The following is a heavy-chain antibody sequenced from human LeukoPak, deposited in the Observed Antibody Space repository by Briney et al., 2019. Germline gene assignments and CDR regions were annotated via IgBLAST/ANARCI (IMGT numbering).Heavy chain of an antibody. J-gene: IGHJ6*02. D-gene: IGHD6-19*01. CDR3: ARDLRYSSGWGDYYYYGMDV. CDR2: VYSNGNT. Sequence: SETLSLTCTISGDSFSRNNYYWGLIRQPPGKGLEFIGTVYSNGNTQYNPSLKSRVTISVDTSKNHFSLKLSSVTAADTAVYYCARDLRYSSGWGDYYYYGMDVWGQGTTVTVSS. V-gene: IGHV4-39*02. CDR1: GDSFSRNNYY.